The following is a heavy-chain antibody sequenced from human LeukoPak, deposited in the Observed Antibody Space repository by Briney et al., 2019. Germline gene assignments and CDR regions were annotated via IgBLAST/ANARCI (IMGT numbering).Heavy chain of an antibody. V-gene: IGHV3-21*01. Sequence: GGSLRLSCAASRFTFSSYSMNWVRQAPGKGLEWVSSISSSGSFIYYANSVKGRFTISRDNAKNSLYLQMDSLRAEDTAVYYCARAQVGYNWFDPWGQGTLVTVSS. J-gene: IGHJ5*02. CDR3: ARAQVGYNWFDP. D-gene: IGHD1-26*01. CDR1: RFTFSSYS. CDR2: ISSSGSFI.